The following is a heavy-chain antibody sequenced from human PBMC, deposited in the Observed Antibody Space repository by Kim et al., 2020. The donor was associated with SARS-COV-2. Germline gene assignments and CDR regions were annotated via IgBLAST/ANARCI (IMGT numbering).Heavy chain of an antibody. CDR3: AREYQLLWDAFDI. D-gene: IGHD2-2*01. Sequence: YNPSLKSRVTMSVDTSKNQFSLKLSSVTAADTAVYYCAREYQLLWDAFDIWCQGTMVTVSS. V-gene: IGHV4-4*07. J-gene: IGHJ3*02.